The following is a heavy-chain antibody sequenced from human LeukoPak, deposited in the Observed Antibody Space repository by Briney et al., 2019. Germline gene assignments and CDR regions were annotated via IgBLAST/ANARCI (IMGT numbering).Heavy chain of an antibody. CDR1: GGSISSGGYF. J-gene: IGHJ4*02. D-gene: IGHD6-13*01. V-gene: IGHV4-31*03. CDR3: ARFIGGGQAAAFDY. CDR2: IYYSGST. Sequence: PSQTLSLTCTVSGGSISSGGYFWSWIRQHPGKGLEWIGYIYYSGSTYNPSLKSRVSISVDTSKSQFSLKLSSVTAADTAVYYCARFIGGGQAAAFDYWGQGTLVTVSS.